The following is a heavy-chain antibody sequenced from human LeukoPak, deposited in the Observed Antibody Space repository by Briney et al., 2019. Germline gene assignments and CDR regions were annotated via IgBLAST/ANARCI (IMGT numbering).Heavy chain of an antibody. CDR1: GGSISSGRYY. D-gene: IGHD3-10*01. V-gene: IGHV4-61*02. J-gene: IGHJ4*02. CDR2: IYTSGST. Sequence: PSETLSLTCTVSGGSISSGRYYWSWILQPAGKGLEWIGRIYTSGSTYYNPSLRSRVTISVDTSKNQFSLRLSSVTAADTAVYYCARVMVGVRGLHFDDWGQGTLVTVSS. CDR3: ARVMVGVRGLHFDD.